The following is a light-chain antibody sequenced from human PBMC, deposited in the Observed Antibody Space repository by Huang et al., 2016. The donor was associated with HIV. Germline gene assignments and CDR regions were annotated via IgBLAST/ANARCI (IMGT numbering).Light chain of an antibody. CDR2: GAS. Sequence: ESVLTQSPGPLSLSPGERATLSCRASQRVGSSFLAWYQQKPGQAPRLLIYGASNRATGIPDRFSGSGSGTDFTLTISRLEPEDSAVYYCQQYGSALKWTFGQGTKVEI. CDR1: QRVGSSF. J-gene: IGKJ1*01. CDR3: QQYGSALKWT. V-gene: IGKV3-20*01.